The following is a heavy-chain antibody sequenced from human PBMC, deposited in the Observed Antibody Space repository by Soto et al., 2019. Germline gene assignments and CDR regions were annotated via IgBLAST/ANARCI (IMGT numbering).Heavy chain of an antibody. V-gene: IGHV4-34*01. CDR3: ARGQLVWYGDLTPYYRDMDV. Sequence: SGTLSLTCACYGGSFDDFYWSWVRQSPGKGLEWIGEISHDGGTNYSPSLASRISISADTSKNQFSLHLKSVTAADTGLYYCARGQLVWYGDLTPYYRDMDVWGQGTTVTVSS. J-gene: IGHJ6*02. D-gene: IGHD3-10*01. CDR2: ISHDGGT. CDR1: GGSFDDFY.